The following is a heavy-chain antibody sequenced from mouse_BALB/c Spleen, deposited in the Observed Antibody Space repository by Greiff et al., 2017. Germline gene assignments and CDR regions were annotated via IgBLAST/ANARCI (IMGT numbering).Heavy chain of an antibody. CDR3: ARYGNYGYFDV. Sequence: EVKVVESGGGLVKPGGSLKLSCAASGFTFSSYTMSWVRQTPEKRLEWVATISSGGGNTYYPASVKGRFTISRDNAKNNLYLQMSSLRSEDTALYYCARYGNYGYFDVWGAGTTVTVSS. D-gene: IGHD2-1*01. CDR2: ISSGGGNT. J-gene: IGHJ1*01. V-gene: IGHV5-9*03. CDR1: GFTFSSYT.